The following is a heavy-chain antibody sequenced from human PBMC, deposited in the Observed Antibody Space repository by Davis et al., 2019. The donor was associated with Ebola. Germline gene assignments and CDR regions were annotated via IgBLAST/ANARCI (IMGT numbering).Heavy chain of an antibody. D-gene: IGHD4-17*01. J-gene: IGHJ4*02. Sequence: ASVKVSCKASGHTFTGYYMHWVRQAPGQGLEWMGWINTYSGGTKYAQKFQGRVTMARDTSINRAYMELNRLRSDDTAVYYCATVGTSVTAFDHWGQGTLVTVSS. CDR3: ATVGTSVTAFDH. CDR2: INTYSGGT. V-gene: IGHV1-2*02. CDR1: GHTFTGYY.